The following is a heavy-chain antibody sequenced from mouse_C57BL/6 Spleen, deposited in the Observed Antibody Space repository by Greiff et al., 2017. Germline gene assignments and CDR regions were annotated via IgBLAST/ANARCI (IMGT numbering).Heavy chain of an antibody. J-gene: IGHJ1*03. CDR1: GYTFTSYW. D-gene: IGHD1-1*01. CDR3: ARSRGSSFRYFDV. Sequence: VQLQQPGAELVKPGASVKLSCKASGYTFTSYWMHWVKQRPGQGLEWIGMIHPNSGSTNYNEKFKSKATLTVDKSSSTAYMQLSSLTSEDSAVYYCARSRGSSFRYFDVWGTGTTVTVSS. V-gene: IGHV1-64*01. CDR2: IHPNSGST.